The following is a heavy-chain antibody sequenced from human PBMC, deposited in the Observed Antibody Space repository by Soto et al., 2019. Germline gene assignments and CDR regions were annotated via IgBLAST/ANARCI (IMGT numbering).Heavy chain of an antibody. CDR3: AKYRSTSSGAEGFDF. V-gene: IGHV3-48*03. CDR1: GFTFDSHD. CDR2: INSRSNTI. J-gene: IGHJ4*02. D-gene: IGHD6-6*01. Sequence: GGSLRLSCVGSGFTFDSHDMHWVRQGPGKGLEWLAFINSRSNTIYYADSVKARFTISRDDAKNSLFLHMNSLTAEDSGLYYCAKYRSTSSGAEGFDFWGQGALVTVSS.